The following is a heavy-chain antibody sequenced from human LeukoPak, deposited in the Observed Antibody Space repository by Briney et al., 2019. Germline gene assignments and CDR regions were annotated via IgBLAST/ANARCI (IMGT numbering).Heavy chain of an antibody. CDR1: GFTFSSYW. D-gene: IGHD3-9*01. CDR3: ARDTYDILTGYYKWAFDI. V-gene: IGHV3-74*01. Sequence: GGSLRLSCAASGFTFSSYWMYWVRQAPGKGLVWVSCINSDGSSRSYADSVKGRFTISRDNAKNTLYLQMNSLRAEDTAVYYCARDTYDILTGYYKWAFDIWGQGTMVTVSS. CDR2: INSDGSSR. J-gene: IGHJ3*02.